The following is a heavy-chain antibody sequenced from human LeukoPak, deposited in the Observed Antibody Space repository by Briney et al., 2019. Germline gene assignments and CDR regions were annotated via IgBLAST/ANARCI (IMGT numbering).Heavy chain of an antibody. J-gene: IGHJ3*02. CDR3: ARTNYDILTGSPNDGFDI. V-gene: IGHV4-34*01. CDR2: TNHSGST. D-gene: IGHD3-9*01. Sequence: SETLSLTCAVYGGSFSGYYWSWIRQPPGKGLEWIGETNHSGSTNYNASLKGRVTISVDTSKNQFSLKLSSVTAADTAVYYCARTNYDILTGSPNDGFDIWGQGTMVTVSS. CDR1: GGSFSGYY.